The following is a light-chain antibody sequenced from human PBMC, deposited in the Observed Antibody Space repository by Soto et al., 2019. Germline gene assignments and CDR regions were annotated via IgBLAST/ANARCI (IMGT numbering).Light chain of an antibody. CDR1: SSNIGSYN. V-gene: IGLV1-44*01. Sequence: QSVLTQPPSASGTPGQRVTISCSGSSSNIGSYNVNWYQQVPGTAPKLLIYKNNQRPSGVPDRFSGSKSGTSASLAISGLQSEDEADYYCAAWVASLNERVFGGGTKVTVL. J-gene: IGLJ3*02. CDR2: KNN. CDR3: AAWVASLNERV.